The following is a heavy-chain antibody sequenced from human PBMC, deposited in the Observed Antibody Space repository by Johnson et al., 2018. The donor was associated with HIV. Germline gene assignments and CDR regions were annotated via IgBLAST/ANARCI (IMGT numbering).Heavy chain of an antibody. CDR2: ISYDGSNK. CDR1: GFTFSSYA. CDR3: AREPWSHDAFDI. D-gene: IGHD2-8*02. V-gene: IGHV3-30-3*01. Sequence: QVQLVESGGGVVQPGRSLRLSCAASGFTFSSYAMHWVRQAPGKGLEWVAVISYDGSNKYYADSVKGRFTISRDNSKNTLYLQMNSLRAEAPAVYYCAREPWSHDAFDIWGQGTMVTVSS. J-gene: IGHJ3*02.